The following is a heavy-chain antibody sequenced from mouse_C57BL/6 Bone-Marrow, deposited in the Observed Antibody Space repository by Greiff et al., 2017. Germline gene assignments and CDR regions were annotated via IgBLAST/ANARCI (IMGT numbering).Heavy chain of an antibody. CDR2: TFYSGIT. D-gene: IGHD1-1*01. J-gene: IGHJ2*01. Sequence: FPGNKLEYIGYTFYSGITYYNPSLESRTYITRDTSKNQFSLKLSSVTTEDTATYYCARDHGSSYHFDYWGQGTTLPVPS. V-gene: IGHV3-3*01. CDR3: ARDHGSSYHFDY.